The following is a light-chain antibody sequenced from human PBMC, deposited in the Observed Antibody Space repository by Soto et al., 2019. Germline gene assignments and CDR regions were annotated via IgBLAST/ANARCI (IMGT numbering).Light chain of an antibody. CDR2: DAS. CDR1: QDISNH. Sequence: DIQMTQSPSSLSASVGDRVTITCQASQDISNHLNWYQQKPGTAPKLLIYDASTLHSGVPSRFSGSGSGTDFTLTISNLQPEDFATFYCQQSFSRPMYTFGQGTKVDIK. CDR3: QQSFSRPMYT. V-gene: IGKV1-39*01. J-gene: IGKJ2*01.